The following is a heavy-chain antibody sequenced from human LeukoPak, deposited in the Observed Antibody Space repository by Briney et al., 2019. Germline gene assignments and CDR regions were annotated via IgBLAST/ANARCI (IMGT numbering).Heavy chain of an antibody. Sequence: PWETLSLTCTASGGSISLTAYYWAWLRQPPGKGLEWIGTNYYGGSANYIPSLKSRVTISVDTSRDQFSVRLTSVTAADTACFFCPGNHGDHTYFDYWRQEILLTVSS. CDR1: GGSISLTAYY. D-gene: IGHD4-17*01. J-gene: IGHJ4*02. CDR3: PGNHGDHTYFDY. CDR2: NYYGGSA. V-gene: IGHV4-39*01.